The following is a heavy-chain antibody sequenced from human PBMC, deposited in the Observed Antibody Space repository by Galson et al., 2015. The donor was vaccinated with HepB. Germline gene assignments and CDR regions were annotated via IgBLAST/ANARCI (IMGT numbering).Heavy chain of an antibody. Sequence: SLRLSCAASGFTFSSYSMNWVRQAPGKGLEWVSSISSSSSYIYCADSVKGRFTISRDNAKNSLYLQMNSLRAEDTAVYYCARDPRDLGVFDFWNCYSEDRFGPRGQGTLVTVSS. CDR2: ISSSSSYI. CDR3: ARDPRDLGVFDFWNCYSEDRFGP. CDR1: GFTFSSYS. D-gene: IGHD3-3*01. J-gene: IGHJ5*02. V-gene: IGHV3-21*01.